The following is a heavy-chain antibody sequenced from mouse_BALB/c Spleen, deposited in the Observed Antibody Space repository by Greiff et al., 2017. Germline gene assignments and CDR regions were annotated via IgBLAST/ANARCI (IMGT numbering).Heavy chain of an antibody. Sequence: QVQLKESGAELVRPGVSVKISCKGSGYTFTDYAMHWVKQSHAKSLEWIGVISTYYGDASYNQKFKGKATMTVDKSSSTAYMELARLTSEDSAIYYCARLRGHYYGYDYWGQGTTLTVSS. V-gene: IGHV1S137*01. CDR2: ISTYYGDA. CDR1: GYTFTDYA. CDR3: ARLRGHYYGYDY. J-gene: IGHJ2*01. D-gene: IGHD1-2*01.